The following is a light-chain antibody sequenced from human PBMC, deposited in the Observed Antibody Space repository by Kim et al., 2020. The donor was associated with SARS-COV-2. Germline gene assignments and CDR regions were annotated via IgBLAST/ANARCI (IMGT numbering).Light chain of an antibody. CDR2: LDSDGSH. Sequence: QLVLTQSPSASASLGASVKLTCTLSSGHSIYAIAWHQQQPEKGPRFLMKLDSDGSHNKGDGIPDRFSGSSSGAERYLTISSLQSEDEADYYCQTWDTGVRLFGGGTQLTVL. CDR3: QTWDTGVRL. V-gene: IGLV4-69*01. CDR1: SGHSIYA. J-gene: IGLJ3*02.